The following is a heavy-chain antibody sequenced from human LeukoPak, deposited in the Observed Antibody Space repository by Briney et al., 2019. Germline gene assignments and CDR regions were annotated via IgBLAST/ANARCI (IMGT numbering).Heavy chain of an antibody. CDR1: GYTFTGYY. CDR2: INPNSGGT. Sequence: ASVTVSYKASGYTFTGYYMHWVRQAPGQGLEWMGCINPNSGGTNYAQKFQGRVTMTRDTSSTAAYMELSRLRSDDTAVYYCARGRNYYDTSDFYEGDRFDIWDQGTMVTVSS. J-gene: IGHJ3*02. D-gene: IGHD3-22*01. CDR3: ARGRNYYDTSDFYEGDRFDI. V-gene: IGHV1-2*02.